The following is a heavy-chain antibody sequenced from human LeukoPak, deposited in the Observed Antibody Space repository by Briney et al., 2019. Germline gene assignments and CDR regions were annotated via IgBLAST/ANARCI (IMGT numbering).Heavy chain of an antibody. V-gene: IGHV3-48*02. CDR2: ISSSSSTM. CDR1: GFIFSSYS. Sequence: GGSLRLSCEASGFIFSSYSMNWVRRAPGKGLEWVSYISSSSSTMYYADSVKGRFTISRDNAKKSLYLQMNSLRDEDTAVYYCARDASLATIRIEYWGQGTLVTVSS. D-gene: IGHD3-3*02. J-gene: IGHJ4*02. CDR3: ARDASLATIRIEY.